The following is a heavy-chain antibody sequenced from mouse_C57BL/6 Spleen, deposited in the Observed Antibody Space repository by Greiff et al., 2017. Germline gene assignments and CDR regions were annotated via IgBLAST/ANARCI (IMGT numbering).Heavy chain of an antibody. CDR3: TTWGITTVVSHFDY. V-gene: IGHV14-4*01. Sequence: VQLQQSGAELVRPGASVKLSCTASGFNIKDDYMHWVKQRPEQGLEWIGWIDPENGDTEYASKFQGKATITADTSSNTAYRQLSSLTSEDTAVYYCTTWGITTVVSHFDYWGQGTTLTVSS. D-gene: IGHD1-1*01. J-gene: IGHJ2*01. CDR2: IDPENGDT. CDR1: GFNIKDDY.